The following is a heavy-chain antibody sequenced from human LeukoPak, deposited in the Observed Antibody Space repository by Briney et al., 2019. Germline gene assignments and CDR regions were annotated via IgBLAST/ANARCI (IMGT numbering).Heavy chain of an antibody. CDR1: GFTFIDYC. D-gene: IGHD6-13*01. CDR2: IDLNSGAT. J-gene: IGHJ4*02. Sequence: ASVKVSCKAAGFTFIDYCSHWVRRAPGQGPEWMGWIDLNSGATKYAPKFQGRVTITRDTSINTAYMELSSLTSDDTAVYYCARDSTAAAGSYFDYWGQGTLVTVSS. V-gene: IGHV1-2*02. CDR3: ARDSTAAAGSYFDY.